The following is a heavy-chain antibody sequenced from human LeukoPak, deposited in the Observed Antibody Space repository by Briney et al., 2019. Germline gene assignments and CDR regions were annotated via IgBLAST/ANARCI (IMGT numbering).Heavy chain of an antibody. J-gene: IGHJ4*02. CDR3: ARHFTALGIIDY. CDR2: IYSSGST. CDR1: GGSISSYY. Sequence: SETLSLTCTVSGGSISSYYWTWIRQPAGKGLEWIGRIYSSGSTNYNPSLKSRVTISVDTSKNQFSLKLSSVTAADTAVYYCARHFTALGIIDYWGQGTLVTVSS. V-gene: IGHV4-4*07. D-gene: IGHD3-3*02.